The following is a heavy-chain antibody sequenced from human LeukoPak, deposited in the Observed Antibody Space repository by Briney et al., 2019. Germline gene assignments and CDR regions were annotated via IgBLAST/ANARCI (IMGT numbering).Heavy chain of an antibody. V-gene: IGHV3-74*01. CDR1: GNYW. CDR3: VSFYETY. J-gene: IGHJ4*02. D-gene: IGHD2-2*01. Sequence: GGSLRLTCAASGNYWMHWVRQAPGKGLVWVSHINSDGSWTSYADSVKGRFTISKDNAKNTVYLQMNNLRAEDTAVYYCVSFYETYWGRGTLVTVSS. CDR2: INSDGSWT.